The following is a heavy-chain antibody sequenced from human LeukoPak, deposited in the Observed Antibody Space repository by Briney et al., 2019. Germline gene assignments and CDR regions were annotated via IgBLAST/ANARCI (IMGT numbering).Heavy chain of an antibody. CDR1: GYTFTSYG. D-gene: IGHD3-10*01. CDR3: ARDVEGFGETNWFAP. Sequence: ASVKVSCKASGYTFTSYGISWVRQAPGQGLEWMGWISAYNGNTNYAQKLQGRVTMTTDTSTSTAYMELRSLRSDDTAVYYCARDVEGFGETNWFAPWGQGTLVTVSS. CDR2: ISAYNGNT. V-gene: IGHV1-18*01. J-gene: IGHJ5*02.